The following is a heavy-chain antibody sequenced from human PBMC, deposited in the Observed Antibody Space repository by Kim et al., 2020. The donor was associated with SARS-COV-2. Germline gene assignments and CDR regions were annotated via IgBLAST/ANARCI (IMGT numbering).Heavy chain of an antibody. Sequence: SVKVSCKASGGTFSSYAISWVRQAPGQGLEWMGGIIPIFGTANYAQKFQGRVTITADESTSTAYMELSSLRSEDTAIYYCARDSRASRAGYYYYGMDVWGQGTTVTVSS. D-gene: IGHD6-25*01. V-gene: IGHV1-69*13. J-gene: IGHJ6*02. CDR2: IIPIFGTA. CDR1: GGTFSSYA. CDR3: ARDSRASRAGYYYYGMDV.